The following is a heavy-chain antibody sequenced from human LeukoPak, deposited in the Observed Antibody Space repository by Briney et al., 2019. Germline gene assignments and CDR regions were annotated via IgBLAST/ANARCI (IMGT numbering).Heavy chain of an antibody. J-gene: IGHJ3*02. CDR3: ASGGDDYDILTGYYQSAFDI. D-gene: IGHD3-9*01. CDR1: GYTFTSYG. V-gene: IGHV1-18*01. CDR2: ISAYNGNT. Sequence: VASVKVSCKASGYTFTSYGISWVRQAPGQGLEWMGWISAYNGNTNYAQKLQGRVTMTTDTSTSTAYMELRSLRSDDTAVYYCASGGDDYDILTGYYQSAFDIWGQGTMVTVSS.